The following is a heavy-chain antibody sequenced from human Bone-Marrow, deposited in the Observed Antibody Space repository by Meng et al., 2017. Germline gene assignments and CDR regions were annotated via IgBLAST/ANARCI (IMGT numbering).Heavy chain of an antibody. V-gene: IGHV1-69*05. D-gene: IGHD6-19*01. CDR1: GGTFSSYG. Sequence: QGLMVYSAAGVRNPASFAMVCCMASGGTFSSYGISWVLQAPGQGAEGRGGLIPIFGTANYAQKFQGRVTITTDESTSTAYMELSSLRSEDTAVYYCARAAVADLNWYVDLWGRGTLVTVSS. CDR3: ARAAVADLNWYVDL. J-gene: IGHJ2*01. CDR2: LIPIFGTA.